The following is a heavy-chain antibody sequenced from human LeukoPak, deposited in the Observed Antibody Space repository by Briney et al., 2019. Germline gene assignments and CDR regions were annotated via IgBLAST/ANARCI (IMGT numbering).Heavy chain of an antibody. CDR3: ARNLGPLTDDAFDI. D-gene: IGHD1-20*01. J-gene: IGHJ3*02. CDR2: INWNGGST. Sequence: GGSLRLSCAASGFTFDEYGMSWVRQAPGKGLEGASGINWNGGSTGYADSVKGRFTISRDNAKNSLYLQMNSLRAEDTALYYCARNLGPLTDDAFDIWGQGTMVTVSS. CDR1: GFTFDEYG. V-gene: IGHV3-20*04.